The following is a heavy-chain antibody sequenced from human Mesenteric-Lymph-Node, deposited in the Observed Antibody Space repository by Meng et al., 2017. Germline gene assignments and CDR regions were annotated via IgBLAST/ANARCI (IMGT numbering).Heavy chain of an antibody. V-gene: IGHV3-21*01. D-gene: IGHD6-13*01. CDR3: ARLPTIAAAGTNRAY. CDR2: ISSSSSYI. J-gene: IGHJ4*02. Sequence: GESLKISCAASGFTFSRYQMHWVRQAPGKGLEWVSSISSSSSYIYYADSVKGRFTISRDNAKNSLYLQMNSLRAEDTAVYYCARLPTIAAAGTNRAYWGQGTLVTVSS. CDR1: GFTFSRYQ.